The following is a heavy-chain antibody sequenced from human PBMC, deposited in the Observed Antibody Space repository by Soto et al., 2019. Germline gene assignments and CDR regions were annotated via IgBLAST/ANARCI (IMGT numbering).Heavy chain of an antibody. V-gene: IGHV4-4*07. Sequence: QVQLQESGPGLVRPSETLSLTCTVSGGSISNYNWNWIRQSAGKGLEWIGRIYSSGRTNYNPSLKSRVTMSVDTSKNQISLMLSSVTAADTAMYYCARERTYQLSGDDALDIWGLGTMVTVSS. J-gene: IGHJ3*02. CDR1: GGSISNYN. CDR2: IYSSGRT. CDR3: ARERTYQLSGDDALDI. D-gene: IGHD2-2*01.